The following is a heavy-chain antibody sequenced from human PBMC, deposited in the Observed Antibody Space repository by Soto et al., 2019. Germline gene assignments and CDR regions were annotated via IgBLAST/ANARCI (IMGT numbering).Heavy chain of an antibody. D-gene: IGHD4-17*01. CDR3: ARDRLEMTTKRLDY. CDR2: IWYDGSSK. V-gene: IGHV3-33*01. J-gene: IGHJ4*02. CDR1: GFTFSAYG. Sequence: QVQLVESGGGVVQPGKSLRLSCAASGFTFSAYGMHWVRQAPGKGLEWVAVIWYDGSSKYYADSVKGRFTISRDNSKNTLYLQMNSLRAEDTAVYYCARDRLEMTTKRLDYWSQGALVTVSS.